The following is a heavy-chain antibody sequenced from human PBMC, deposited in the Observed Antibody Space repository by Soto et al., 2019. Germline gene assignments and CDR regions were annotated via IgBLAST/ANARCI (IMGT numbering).Heavy chain of an antibody. CDR1: GGSFSGYY. D-gene: IGHD5-18*01. CDR3: AASWIQLWLGKGGMDV. J-gene: IGHJ6*02. V-gene: IGHV4-34*01. CDR2: INHSGST. Sequence: QVQLQQWGAGLLKPSETLSLTCAVYGGSFSGYYWSRIRQPPGKGLEWIGEINHSGSTNYNPSLKSRVTISVDTSKNQFSLKLSSVTAADTAVYYCAASWIQLWLGKGGMDVWGQGTTVTVSS.